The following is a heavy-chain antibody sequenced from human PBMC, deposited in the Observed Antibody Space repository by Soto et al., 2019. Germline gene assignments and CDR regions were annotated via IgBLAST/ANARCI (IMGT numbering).Heavy chain of an antibody. CDR1: GLSITDSEMG. CDR2: IDSSGEK. J-gene: IGHJ5*02. Sequence: QVTLKESGPVLVKPTETLTLRCTVSGLSITDSEMGVSWIRQPPGQPLEWLAHIDSSGEKSYRTFLKSRLAISXXXXKXXXXXXXXXXXXXXXXXXXXXXXXXXXXXSPWFDPWGQGIPVTVSS. V-gene: IGHV2-26*01. CDR3: XXXXXXXXXSPWFDP.